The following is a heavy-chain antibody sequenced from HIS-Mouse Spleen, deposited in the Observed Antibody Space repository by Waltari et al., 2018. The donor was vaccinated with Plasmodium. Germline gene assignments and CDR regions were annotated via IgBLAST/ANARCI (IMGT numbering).Heavy chain of an antibody. CDR1: GGSFSGYY. D-gene: IGHD6-6*01. Sequence: QVQLQQWGAGLLKPSETLSLTCAVYGGSFSGYYWSWIRQPPGKGLEWIGEINDSESTNYNPSLKSRVTISVDTSNNQFSLKLSSGTAADTAVYYCARVRPGYYFDYWGQGTLVTVSS. V-gene: IGHV4-34*01. CDR3: ARVRPGYYFDY. J-gene: IGHJ4*02. CDR2: INDSEST.